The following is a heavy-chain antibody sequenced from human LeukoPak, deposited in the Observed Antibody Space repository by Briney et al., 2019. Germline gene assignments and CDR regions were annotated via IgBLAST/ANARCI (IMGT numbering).Heavy chain of an antibody. CDR3: ARGGYYDSSGYPSAEYFQH. D-gene: IGHD3-22*01. CDR1: GGTFSSYA. J-gene: IGHJ1*01. V-gene: IGHV1-69*13. CDR2: IIPIFGTA. Sequence: ASVKVSCKASGGTFSSYAISWVRQAPGQGLEWMGGIIPIFGTANYAQKFQGRDTITADESTSTAYMELSSLRSEDTAVYYCARGGYYDSSGYPSAEYFQHWGQGTLVTVSS.